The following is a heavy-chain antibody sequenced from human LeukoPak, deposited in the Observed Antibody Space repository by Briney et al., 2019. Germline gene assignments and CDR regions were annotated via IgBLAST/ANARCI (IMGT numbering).Heavy chain of an antibody. V-gene: IGHV1-18*01. J-gene: IGHJ4*02. CDR3: ARDQRSGGSCGY. CDR2: ISAYNGNT. Sequence: ASVKVSCKASGYTFTSYGISWVRQAPGQGLEWMGWISAYNGNTNYAQKLQGRVTMTTDTSTSTAYMELRSLRSNDTAVYYCARDQRSGGSCGYWGQGTLVTVSS. CDR1: GYTFTSYG. D-gene: IGHD2-15*01.